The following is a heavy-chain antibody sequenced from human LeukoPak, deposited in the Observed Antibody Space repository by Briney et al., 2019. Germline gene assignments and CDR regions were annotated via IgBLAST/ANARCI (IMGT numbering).Heavy chain of an antibody. CDR1: GGSFSGYY. CDR2: INHSGST. V-gene: IGHV4-34*01. Sequence: KPSETLSLTCVVYGGSFSGYYWSWIRQPPGKGLEWIGEINHSGSTNYNPSLKSRVTISVDTSKNQFSLKLSSVTAADTAVYYCARSRFLNYYDSSGYYYANYYFDYWGQGTLVTVSS. D-gene: IGHD3-22*01. CDR3: ARSRFLNYYDSSGYYYANYYFDY. J-gene: IGHJ4*02.